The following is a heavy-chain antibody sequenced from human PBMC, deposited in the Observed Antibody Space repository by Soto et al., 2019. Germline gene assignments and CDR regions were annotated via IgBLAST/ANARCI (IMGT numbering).Heavy chain of an antibody. CDR2: ISYDGSNK. CDR1: GFTFSSYG. J-gene: IGHJ4*02. V-gene: IGHV3-30*03. Sequence: QVQLVESGGGVVQPGRSLRLSCAASGFTFSSYGMHWVRQAPGKGLEWVAVISYDGSNKYYADSVKGRFTISRDNSKNTLYLQRNSLRAGGMAVYYCSIFCYAAMVPDYWGQGSLVTVSS. D-gene: IGHD5-18*01. CDR3: SIFCYAAMVPDY.